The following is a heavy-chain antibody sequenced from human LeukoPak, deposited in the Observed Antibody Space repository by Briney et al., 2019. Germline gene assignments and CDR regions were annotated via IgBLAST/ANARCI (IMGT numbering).Heavy chain of an antibody. D-gene: IGHD2-15*01. J-gene: IGHJ5*02. CDR3: AREREDIVVVVAAPHNWFDP. V-gene: IGHV1-46*01. CDR1: GYTFTSYY. CDR2: INPSGGST. Sequence: ASVTVSCKASGYTFTSYYMHWVRQAPGQGLEWMGLINPSGGSTSYAQKFQGRVTMTRDMSTSTVYMELSSLRSEDTAVYYCAREREDIVVVVAAPHNWFDPWGQGTLVTVSS.